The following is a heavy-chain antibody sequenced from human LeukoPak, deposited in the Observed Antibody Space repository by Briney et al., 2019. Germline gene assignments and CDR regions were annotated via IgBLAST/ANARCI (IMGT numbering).Heavy chain of an antibody. CDR2: ISGSGDIT. Sequence: PGGSLRLSCAASGFTFSSYAMSWVRQAPGKGLEWVSVISGSGDITYYADSVKGRFTISRDNSKNTLYLQMNSLRAEDTAVYYCAKDSSGYSYGIDYWGQGTLVTVSS. V-gene: IGHV3-23*01. CDR1: GFTFSSYA. CDR3: AKDSSGYSYGIDY. D-gene: IGHD5-18*01. J-gene: IGHJ4*02.